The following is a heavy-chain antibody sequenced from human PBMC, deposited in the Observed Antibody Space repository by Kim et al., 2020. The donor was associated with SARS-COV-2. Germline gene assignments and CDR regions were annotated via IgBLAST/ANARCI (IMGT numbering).Heavy chain of an antibody. J-gene: IGHJ4*02. Sequence: GGSLRLSCAASGFTFSSYEMNWVRQAPGKGLEWVSYISSSGSTIYYADSVKGRFTISRDNAKNSLYLQMNSLRAEDTAVYYCARDGGDSYFDYWGQGTLVTVSS. CDR2: ISSSGSTI. CDR3: ARDGGDSYFDY. V-gene: IGHV3-48*03. CDR1: GFTFSSYE. D-gene: IGHD2-21*02.